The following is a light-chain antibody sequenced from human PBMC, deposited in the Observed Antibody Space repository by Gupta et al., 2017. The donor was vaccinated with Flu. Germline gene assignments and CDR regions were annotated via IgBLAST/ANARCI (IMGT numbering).Light chain of an antibody. CDR3: QQYKNRPQT. J-gene: IGKJ1*01. CDR2: GAS. V-gene: IGKV3-15*01. Sequence: TVLTQSPATLSVSPGERVTVSCRASQSVSSNLAWYQQKPGQAPRLLIHGASTRATGIPSRFSGSGSGTDFTLTISSLQSEDFAVYYCQQYKNRPQTFGQGTKVEIK. CDR1: QSVSSN.